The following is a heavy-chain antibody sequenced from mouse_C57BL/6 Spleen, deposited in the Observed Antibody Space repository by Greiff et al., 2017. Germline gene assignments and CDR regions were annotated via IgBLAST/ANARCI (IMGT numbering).Heavy chain of an antibody. CDR3: ARHYYYGGDCDY. V-gene: IGHV1-62-3*01. CDR2: IAPNSGGT. CDR1: GYTFTSYW. D-gene: IGHD2-4*01. Sequence: VQLQQPGAELVKPGASVKLSCKASGYTFTSYWMHWVKQRPGRGLEWIGRIAPNSGGTKYNEKFKGKATLTAAKCSSTAYLQLSSLTSEDAAVYYCARHYYYGGDCDYWGQGTTLTVSS. J-gene: IGHJ2*01.